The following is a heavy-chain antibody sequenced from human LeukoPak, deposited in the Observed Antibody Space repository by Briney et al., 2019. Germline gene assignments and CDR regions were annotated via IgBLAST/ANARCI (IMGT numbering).Heavy chain of an antibody. CDR1: GFTFDDCA. D-gene: IGHD4-23*01. CDR3: AKGDYGGHYYYYYMDV. Sequence: GGSLRLSCAASGFTFDDCAMHWVRQAPGKGLEWVSLISWDGGSTYYADSVKGRFTISRDNSKNSLYLQMNSLRAEDTALYYCAKGDYGGHYYYYYMDVWGKGTTVTVSS. J-gene: IGHJ6*03. CDR2: ISWDGGST. V-gene: IGHV3-43D*04.